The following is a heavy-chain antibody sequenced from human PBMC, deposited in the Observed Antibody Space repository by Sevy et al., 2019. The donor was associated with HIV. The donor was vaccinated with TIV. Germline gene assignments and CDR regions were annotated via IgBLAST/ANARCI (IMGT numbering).Heavy chain of an antibody. J-gene: IGHJ4*02. Sequence: GGSLRLSCVASGFTFSSYTMNWVRQAPGKGLEWVSSISSSSSYIYYADSVKGRFTISRDNAKNSLYLQMNSLRDEDTAEYYCARGGCTSSSCYLLDYRGQGTLVTVSS. V-gene: IGHV3-21*01. D-gene: IGHD2-2*01. CDR2: ISSSSSYI. CDR1: GFTFSSYT. CDR3: ARGGCTSSSCYLLDY.